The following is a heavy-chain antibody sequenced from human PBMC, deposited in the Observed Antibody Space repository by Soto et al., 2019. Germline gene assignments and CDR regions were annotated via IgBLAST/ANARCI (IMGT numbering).Heavy chain of an antibody. CDR1: GFTLNNHE. D-gene: IGHD2-8*01. Sequence: PGGSLRLSCAASGFTLNNHEVNWVRQAPGKGLEWVSYISRSSPTISYADSVKGRFTISRDNAKNALYLQMNSLRAEDTAVYYGATDLTKFDPRGQGTRVTVSS. V-gene: IGHV3-48*03. CDR3: ATDLTKFDP. J-gene: IGHJ5*02. CDR2: ISRSSPTI.